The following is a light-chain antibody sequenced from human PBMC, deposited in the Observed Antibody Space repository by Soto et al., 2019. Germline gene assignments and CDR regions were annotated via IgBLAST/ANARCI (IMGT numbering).Light chain of an antibody. V-gene: IGKV3-15*01. CDR3: QQYNGRPRT. CDR1: QTISSK. J-gene: IGKJ1*01. CDR2: GAS. Sequence: EIVMTQSPATLSVSPGERATLSCRASQTISSKLAWYQQTPGQAPRLRSYGASARATGIPARVSGSGSGTEFTLTISSLQSEDFAVYYCQQYNGRPRTFGQGTKVDIK.